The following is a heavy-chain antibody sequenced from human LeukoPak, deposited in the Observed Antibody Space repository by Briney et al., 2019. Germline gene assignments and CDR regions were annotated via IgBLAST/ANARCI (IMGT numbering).Heavy chain of an antibody. Sequence: SETLSLTCAVYGGSFSGYYWSWIRQPPGKGLEWIGEINHSGSTNYNPSLKSRVTISVDTSKNQFSLKLSSVTAADTAVYYCARGRSRQLVQKVYYYGMDVWGQGTTVTVSS. CDR2: INHSGST. CDR1: GGSFSGYY. J-gene: IGHJ6*02. V-gene: IGHV4-34*01. CDR3: ARGRSRQLVQKVYYYGMDV. D-gene: IGHD6-6*01.